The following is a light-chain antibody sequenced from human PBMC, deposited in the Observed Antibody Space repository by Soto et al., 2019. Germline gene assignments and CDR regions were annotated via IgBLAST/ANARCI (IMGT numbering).Light chain of an antibody. CDR1: QSVSSY. CDR3: QQYNDWPLT. V-gene: IGKV3-15*01. CDR2: GAF. Sequence: EIELTQAPATLSLSPGERATLSCRASQSVSSYLAWYQQKPGQAPSLLIYGAFTRATGVPARFSGAGSGTEFTLTISSLQSEDFALYYCQQYNDWPLTFGQGTKVDI. J-gene: IGKJ1*01.